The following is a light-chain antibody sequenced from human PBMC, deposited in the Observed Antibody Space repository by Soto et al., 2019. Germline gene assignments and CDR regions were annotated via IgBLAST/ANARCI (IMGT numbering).Light chain of an antibody. CDR1: QSVSSSR. CDR3: QKYNNWPLN. CDR2: GAS. Sequence: EIVLTQSPVTLSLSPGEIATLSCGASQSVSSSRLAWYQQKPGQAPRLLIYGASTRATGIPARFSGSGSGTEFTLTISSLQSEDFAVYYCQKYNNWPLNFGGGTKVDIK. J-gene: IGKJ4*01. V-gene: IGKV3-15*01.